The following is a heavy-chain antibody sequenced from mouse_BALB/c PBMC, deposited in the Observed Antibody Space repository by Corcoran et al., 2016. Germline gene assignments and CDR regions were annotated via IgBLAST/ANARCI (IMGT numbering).Heavy chain of an antibody. J-gene: IGHJ2*01. Sequence: QIQLVQSGPELKKPGETVRISCKASGYTFTTAGMQWVQKMPGKGLKWIGWINTHSGVPKYAEDFKGRFAFSLETSASTAYLQISNIKNEDTATYVCARYDGYYFDYWGQGTTLTVSS. CDR3: ARYDGYYFDY. CDR1: GYTFTTAG. V-gene: IGHV9-4*02. CDR2: INTHSGVP. D-gene: IGHD2-3*01.